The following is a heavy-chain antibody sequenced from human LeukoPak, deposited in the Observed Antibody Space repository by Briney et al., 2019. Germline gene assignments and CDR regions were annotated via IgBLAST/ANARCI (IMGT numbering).Heavy chain of an antibody. V-gene: IGHV3-53*01. Sequence: GGSLRLSCAASGFTVSSNYMSWVRQAPGKGLEWVSVIYSGGNTYYADSVKGRFTISRVNSKNTLYLQMNSLRAEDTAVYYCARGNYYGSGSYDYWGQGTLVTVSS. CDR3: ARGNYYGSGSYDY. J-gene: IGHJ4*02. CDR2: IYSGGNT. CDR1: GFTVSSNY. D-gene: IGHD3-10*01.